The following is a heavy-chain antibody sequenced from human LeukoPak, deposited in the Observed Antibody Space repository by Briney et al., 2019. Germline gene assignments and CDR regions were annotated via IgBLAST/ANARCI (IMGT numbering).Heavy chain of an antibody. D-gene: IGHD3-10*01. CDR1: GGSISSSNW. Sequence: PSETLSLTCAVSGGSISSSNWWSGVRQPPGKGLEWIGTIYYSGSTYYKSSLKRRDTISVDTTKNQFYLKLSTVTAADTAVYYSASTSYKSSLKIRVTISVHTSKNQFSLKLSSVTAADTAVYYCARHMVESRDGYLSAFDIWGQGTMVTVSS. CDR3: ASTSYKSSLKIRVTISVHTSKNQFSLKLSSVTAADTAVYYCARHMVESRDGYLSAFDI. J-gene: IGHJ3*02. V-gene: IGHV4-4*02. CDR2: IYYSGST.